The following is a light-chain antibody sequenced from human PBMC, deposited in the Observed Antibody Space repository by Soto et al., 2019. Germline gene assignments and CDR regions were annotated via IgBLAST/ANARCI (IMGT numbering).Light chain of an antibody. CDR3: QQYSLSPWT. CDR2: GAS. Sequence: DIVLTQSPGTLSLSPGERATLSCRASQTVSNNYLAWYQQRPGQAPRLLIYGASSRATGIPDRFVGSGSGTDFSLTIDRLEPEDLAMYRCQQYSLSPWTFGQGTKVQIK. V-gene: IGKV3-20*01. CDR1: QTVSNNY. J-gene: IGKJ1*01.